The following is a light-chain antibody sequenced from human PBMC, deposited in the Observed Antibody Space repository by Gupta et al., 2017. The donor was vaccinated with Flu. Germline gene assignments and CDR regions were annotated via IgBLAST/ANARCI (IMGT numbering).Light chain of an antibody. CDR2: GAS. CDR3: QQYGSSPPIT. CDR1: QSVSSSY. Sequence: EIVLTPSPGTLSLSPGERATLSCRASQSVSSSYLAWYQQKPGQAPRLLIYGASSRATGIPDRFSGSGSGTDFTLTISRLEPEEFAVYYCQQYGSSPPITFGGGTKVEIK. V-gene: IGKV3-20*01. J-gene: IGKJ4*01.